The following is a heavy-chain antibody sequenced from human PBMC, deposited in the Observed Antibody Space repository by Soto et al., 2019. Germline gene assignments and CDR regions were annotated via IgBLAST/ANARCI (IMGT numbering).Heavy chain of an antibody. CDR1: GGSVSSGSYY. CDR3: ARGRSVQMATISWFDP. D-gene: IGHD5-12*01. Sequence: QVQLQESGPGLVKPSETLSLTCTVSGGSVSSGSYYWSWIRQPPGKGLEWIGYIYYSGSTNYNPPLKSRVTISVDTSKNQFSLKLSSVTAADTAVYYCARGRSVQMATISWFDPWGQGTLVTVSS. V-gene: IGHV4-61*01. J-gene: IGHJ5*02. CDR2: IYYSGST.